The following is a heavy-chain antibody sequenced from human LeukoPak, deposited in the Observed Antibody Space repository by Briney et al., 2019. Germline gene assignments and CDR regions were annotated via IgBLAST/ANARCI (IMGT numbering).Heavy chain of an antibody. J-gene: IGHJ4*02. D-gene: IGHD3-22*01. V-gene: IGHV4-59*01. CDR1: GDSISSYS. Sequence: SETLSLTCTVSGDSISSYSWNWIRQPPGKGLEWIGYIYYSGSTNYNPSLKSRVTTSVDTSKNQFSLKLSSVTAADTAVYYCARERLGYYDRSGLDYWGKGTLVTVSS. CDR3: ARERLGYYDRSGLDY. CDR2: IYYSGST.